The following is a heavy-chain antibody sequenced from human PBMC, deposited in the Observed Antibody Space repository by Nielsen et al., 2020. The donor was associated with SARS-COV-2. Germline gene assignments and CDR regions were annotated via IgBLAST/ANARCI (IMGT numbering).Heavy chain of an antibody. CDR1: GFTFDDYA. CDR2: ISWNSGSI. V-gene: IGHV3-9*01. D-gene: IGHD6-13*01. CDR3: ARATTPLYSSSWYDY. Sequence: SLKISCAASGFTFDDYAMHWVRQAPGKGLEWVSGISWNSGSIGYADSVKGRFTISRDNAKNSLYLQMNGLRAEDTALYHCARATTPLYSSSWYDYWGQGTLVTVSS. J-gene: IGHJ4*02.